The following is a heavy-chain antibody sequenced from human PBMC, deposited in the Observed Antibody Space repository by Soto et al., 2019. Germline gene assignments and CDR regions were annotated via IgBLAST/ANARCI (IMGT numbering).Heavy chain of an antibody. CDR3: XXXGPAPYYYYGMDV. V-gene: IGHV1-18*01. CDR2: ISAYNGNT. CDR1: GYSFTTYG. Sequence: QVQLVQSGGEVKKPGASVKVSCKTSGYSFTTYGISWVRQAPGQGLEWMGWISAYNGNTNYAQKLQGRVTMTTDTSTSTAYMELRSLRSDDXAVXXXXXXGPAPYYYYGMDVWGQGSTVTVSS. J-gene: IGHJ6*02.